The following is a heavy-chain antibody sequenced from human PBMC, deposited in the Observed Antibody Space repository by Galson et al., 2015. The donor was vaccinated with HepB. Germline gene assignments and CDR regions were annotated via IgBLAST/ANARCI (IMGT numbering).Heavy chain of an antibody. CDR2: ISQSSSYI. V-gene: IGHV3-21*01. Sequence: SLRLSCAASGFTFSSYNMNWVRQAPGKGLEWVSSISQSSSYIYYADSVRGRFTISRDNAKSSLYLQMNSLRAEDTAVYYCVRDPPLGTPFDYWGQGTLVTVSS. CDR3: VRDPPLGTPFDY. D-gene: IGHD7-27*01. J-gene: IGHJ4*02. CDR1: GFTFSSYN.